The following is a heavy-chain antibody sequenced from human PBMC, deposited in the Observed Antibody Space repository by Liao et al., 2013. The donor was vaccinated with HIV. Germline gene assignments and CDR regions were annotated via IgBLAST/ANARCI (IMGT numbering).Heavy chain of an antibody. CDR1: GGSFSGDY. J-gene: IGHJ6*03. CDR3: ARSELERQFYYYYYMDV. Sequence: QVQLQQWGAGLLKPSETLSLTCAVYGGSFSGDYWSWVRQPPGKGLEWIGEINHSGSTNYNPSLKSRVTISVDTSKNQFSLNLSSVTAADTAVYYCARSELERQFYYYYYMDVWGKGTTVTVSS. CDR2: INHSGST. D-gene: IGHD1-1*01. V-gene: IGHV4-34*01.